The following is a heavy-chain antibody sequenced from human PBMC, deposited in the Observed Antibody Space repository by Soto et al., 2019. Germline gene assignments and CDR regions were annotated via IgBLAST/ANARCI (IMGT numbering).Heavy chain of an antibody. CDR2: ISNDGSNK. CDR1: GFTFRSYG. J-gene: IGHJ4*02. D-gene: IGHD6-19*01. V-gene: IGHV3-30*18. CDR3: AKDLGGLVYTFDY. Sequence: QVQLVESGGGVVQPGRSLRLSCAASGFTFRSYGMHRVRQAPGKGLEWVTVISNDGSNKYYADSVKGRFTISRDNSKNTLYLQLNSLRAEDTAVYYCAKDLGGLVYTFDYWGQGTLVTVSS.